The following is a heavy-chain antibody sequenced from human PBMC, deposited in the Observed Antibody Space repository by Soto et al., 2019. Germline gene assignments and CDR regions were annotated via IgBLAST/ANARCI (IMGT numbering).Heavy chain of an antibody. Sequence: GESLKISCKGSGYSFTSYWIGWVRQMPGKGLEWMGIIYPGDSDTRYSPSFQGQVTISADKSISTAYLQWSSLKASDTAMYYCARVDSSSSSYYYYYGMDVWGQGTTVTVSS. CDR3: ARVDSSSSSYYYYYGMDV. D-gene: IGHD6-6*01. J-gene: IGHJ6*02. CDR1: GYSFTSYW. V-gene: IGHV5-51*01. CDR2: IYPGDSDT.